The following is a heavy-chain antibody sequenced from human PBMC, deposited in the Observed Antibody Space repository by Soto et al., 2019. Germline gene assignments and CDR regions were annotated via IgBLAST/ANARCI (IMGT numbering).Heavy chain of an antibody. CDR3: ARRNNDYSNYVGYSDY. CDR2: MNPNSGNT. D-gene: IGHD4-4*01. V-gene: IGHV1-8*01. J-gene: IGHJ4*02. Sequence: QVQLVQSGAEVKKPGASVKVSCKASGYTFTSYDINWVRQATGQGLEWMGWMNPNSGNTGYAQKFQGRVTMTRNTSISKAYMELSILRSEDTAVYYCARRNNDYSNYVGYSDYWGQGTLVTVSS. CDR1: GYTFTSYD.